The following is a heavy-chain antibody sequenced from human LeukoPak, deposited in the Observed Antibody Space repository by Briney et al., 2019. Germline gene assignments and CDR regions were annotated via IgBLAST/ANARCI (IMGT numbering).Heavy chain of an antibody. CDR3: AREKVYGYNWFDY. J-gene: IGHJ4*02. V-gene: IGHV3-30*04. CDR2: ISYDGSNK. Sequence: QSGGSLRLSCAASGFTFSSFTMHWVRQAPGKGLEWVAVISYDGSNKYYADSVKGRFTISRDNSKNTLYLQMNSLRAEDTAVYYCAREKVYGYNWFDYWGQGTLVTVSS. D-gene: IGHD5-24*01. CDR1: GFTFSSFT.